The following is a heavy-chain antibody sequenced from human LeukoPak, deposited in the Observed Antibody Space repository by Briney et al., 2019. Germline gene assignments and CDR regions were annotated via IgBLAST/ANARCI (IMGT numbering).Heavy chain of an antibody. V-gene: IGHV3-7*01. J-gene: IGHJ4*02. D-gene: IGHD2-2*01. CDR3: ARGRRDTQYQVFDY. CDR2: IKEDGSEK. Sequence: GGSLRLSCAASGFTFSSYAMHWVRQAPGKGLEWVANIKEDGSEKYYVDSVKGRFTISRDNAKNSLYLQMSSLRDEDTAVYYCARGRRDTQYQVFDYWGQGTLVTVSS. CDR1: GFTFSSYA.